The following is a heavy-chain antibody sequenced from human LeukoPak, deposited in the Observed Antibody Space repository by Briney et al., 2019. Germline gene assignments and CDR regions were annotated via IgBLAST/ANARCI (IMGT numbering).Heavy chain of an antibody. CDR3: ARQVYSSSWAHIDY. CDR1: GGSISSYY. J-gene: IGHJ4*02. V-gene: IGHV4-4*07. Sequence: PSETLSLTCTVSGGSISSYYWSWIRQPAGKGLEWIGRIYTSGSTNYNPSLKTRVTMSVDTSKNQFSLKLSSVTAADTAVYYCARQVYSSSWAHIDYWGQGTLVTVSS. D-gene: IGHD6-13*01. CDR2: IYTSGST.